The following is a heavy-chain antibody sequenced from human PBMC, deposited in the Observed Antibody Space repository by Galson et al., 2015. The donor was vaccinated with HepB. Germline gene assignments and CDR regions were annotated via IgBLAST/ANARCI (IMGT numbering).Heavy chain of an antibody. Sequence: SLRLSCAVSGFTVSYNYMSWVRQAPGKGLEWVSIIYNDDNTNYADTVKGRFTVSRHNSMNTMYLQMNSLRPEDTAVYFCVRDRADGYFDWFPAHWGQGTLVTVSS. D-gene: IGHD3-9*01. CDR3: VRDRADGYFDWFPAH. CDR2: IYNDDNT. J-gene: IGHJ4*02. V-gene: IGHV3-53*04. CDR1: GFTVSYNY.